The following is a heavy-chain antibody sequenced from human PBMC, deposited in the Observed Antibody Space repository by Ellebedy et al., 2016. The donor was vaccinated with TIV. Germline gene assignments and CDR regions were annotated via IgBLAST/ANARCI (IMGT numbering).Heavy chain of an antibody. CDR3: GRAMDV. J-gene: IGHJ6*04. V-gene: IGHV3-7*01. CDR1: GFTFSSYW. Sequence: GGSLRLXXAASGFTFSSYWMHWVRQAPGKGLEWVSNIKPDGSEKYYGDSVKGRFTISRDNAKNSLYLQMNSLRAEDTAVYYCGRAMDVWGKGTTVTVSS. CDR2: IKPDGSEK.